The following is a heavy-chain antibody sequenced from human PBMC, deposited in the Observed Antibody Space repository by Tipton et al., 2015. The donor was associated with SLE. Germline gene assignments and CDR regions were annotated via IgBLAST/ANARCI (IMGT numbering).Heavy chain of an antibody. CDR2: IYSKGST. CDR1: DGSVSSGSYY. D-gene: IGHD3/OR15-3a*01. CDR3: ARDTVFGLVYHNAFDI. Sequence: LRLSCTVSDGSVSSGSYYWSWIRQPAGKGPEWIGRIYSKGSTNYNPSLRSRVTISLDTSENQFSLKLTSVTAADSAMYYCARDTVFGLVYHNAFDIWGQGTKVTVSS. V-gene: IGHV4-61*02. J-gene: IGHJ3*02.